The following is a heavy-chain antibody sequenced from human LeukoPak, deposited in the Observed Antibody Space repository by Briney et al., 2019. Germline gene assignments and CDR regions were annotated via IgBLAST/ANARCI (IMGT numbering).Heavy chain of an antibody. J-gene: IGHJ4*02. CDR1: GGSISSSRYY. CDR2: IYSSGST. V-gene: IGHV4-39*07. Sequence: PSETLSLTCTVSGGSISSSRYYWGWIRQPPGKGLEWIGSIYSSGSTYYNPSLKSRVTISVDTSKNQFSLKLTSVTAADTAAYYCAREPYGSTYYFDYWAREPWSPSPQ. D-gene: IGHD6-6*01. CDR3: AREPYGSTYYFDY.